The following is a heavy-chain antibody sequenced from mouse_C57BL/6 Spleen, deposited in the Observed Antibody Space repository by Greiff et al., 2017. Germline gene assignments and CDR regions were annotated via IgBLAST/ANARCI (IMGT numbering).Heavy chain of an antibody. J-gene: IGHJ2*01. CDR3: ARHGGSGYGYYFDY. CDR2: ISSGGSYT. V-gene: IGHV5-6*01. CDR1: GFTFSSYG. D-gene: IGHD3-2*02. Sequence: EVKLMESGGDLVKPGGSLTLSCAASGFTFSSYGMSWVRQTPDKRLEWVATISSGGSYTYYPDSVKGRFTISRDNAKNTLYLQMSSLKSEDTAMYYCARHGGSGYGYYFDYWGQGTTLTVSS.